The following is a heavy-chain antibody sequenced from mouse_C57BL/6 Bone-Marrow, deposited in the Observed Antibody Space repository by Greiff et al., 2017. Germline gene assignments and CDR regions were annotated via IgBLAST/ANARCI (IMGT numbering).Heavy chain of an antibody. D-gene: IGHD1-1*02. J-gene: IGHJ3*01. CDR3: ARGYVSAPGVAD. CDR2: IDPEDGEP. V-gene: IGHV14-2*01. CDR1: GFNIKDYY. Sequence: VQLQQSGAELVKPGASVKLSCTASGFNIKDYYMHWVKQRTEQGLEWIGRIDPEDGEPKYAPKFQGKATITADTSAHTAYLQLSSLTSEETAVLYCARGYVSAPGVADWGQGTLVTVSA.